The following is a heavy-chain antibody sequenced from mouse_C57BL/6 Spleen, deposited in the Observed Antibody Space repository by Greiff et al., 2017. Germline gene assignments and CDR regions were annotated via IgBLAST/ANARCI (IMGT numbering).Heavy chain of an antibody. CDR3: ARDYYGSSHWYFDV. CDR2: ISGGGGNT. CDR1: GFTFSSYT. D-gene: IGHD1-1*01. J-gene: IGHJ1*03. Sequence: DVKLVESGGGLVKPGGSLKLSCAASGFTFSSYTMSWVRQTPEKRLEWVATISGGGGNTYYPDSVKGRFTISRDNAKNTLYLQMSSLRSEDTALYYCARDYYGSSHWYFDVWGTGTTVTVSS. V-gene: IGHV5-9*01.